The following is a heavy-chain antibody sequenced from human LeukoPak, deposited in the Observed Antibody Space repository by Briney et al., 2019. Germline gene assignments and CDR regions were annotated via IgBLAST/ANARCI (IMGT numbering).Heavy chain of an antibody. CDR3: AKGARYCGSTSCPWYFDL. D-gene: IGHD2-2*01. CDR1: GFTFSSYA. CDR2: ISGSGGST. Sequence: GGSLRLSCAASGFTFSSYAMSSVRQAPGKGLEWVSAISGSGGSTYHADSVKGRFTISRDNSKNTLYLQMNSLRAEDTAVYYCAKGARYCGSTSCPWYFDLWGRGTPVTVSS. J-gene: IGHJ2*01. V-gene: IGHV3-23*01.